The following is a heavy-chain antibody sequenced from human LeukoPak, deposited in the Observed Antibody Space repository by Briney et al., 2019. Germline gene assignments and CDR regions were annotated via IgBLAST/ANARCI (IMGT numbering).Heavy chain of an antibody. CDR3: ARGRCSSTSCYSDY. Sequence: ASVKVSCKASGGTFSSYAISWVRQAPGQGHEWMGGIIPMFGTAKYARKFQGRVTITADESTSTAYMELSSLRSEDTAVYYCARGRCSSTSCYSDYWGQGTLVTVSS. J-gene: IGHJ4*02. D-gene: IGHD2-2*01. V-gene: IGHV1-69*13. CDR2: IIPMFGTA. CDR1: GGTFSSYA.